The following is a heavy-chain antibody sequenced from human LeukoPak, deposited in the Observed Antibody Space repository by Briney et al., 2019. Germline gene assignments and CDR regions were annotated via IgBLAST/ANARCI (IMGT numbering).Heavy chain of an antibody. D-gene: IGHD5-18*01. CDR3: AREHPINVDTAMVNYFDY. CDR2: IYSGGST. Sequence: GGSLRLSCAASGFTVSSNYMSWVRQAPGKGLEWVSVIYSGGSTYYADSVKGRFTISRDNSKNTLYLQMNSLRAEDTAVYYCAREHPINVDTAMVNYFDYWGQGTLVTVSS. J-gene: IGHJ4*02. V-gene: IGHV3-53*01. CDR1: GFTVSSNY.